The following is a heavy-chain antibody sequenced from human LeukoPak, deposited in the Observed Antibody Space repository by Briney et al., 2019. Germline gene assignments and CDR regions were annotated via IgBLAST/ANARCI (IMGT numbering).Heavy chain of an antibody. CDR1: GFTFSSYS. V-gene: IGHV3-23*01. CDR3: AKDNIVGTTRDYFDY. Sequence: PGGSLRLSCTASGFTFSSYSMSWVRQGPGTGLEWVSAISGSGDTTFYADSVKGRFTISRDNSKNTLYLQMNSLRAEDTAVYYCAKDNIVGTTRDYFDYWGQGTLVTVSS. D-gene: IGHD1-26*01. CDR2: ISGSGDTT. J-gene: IGHJ4*02.